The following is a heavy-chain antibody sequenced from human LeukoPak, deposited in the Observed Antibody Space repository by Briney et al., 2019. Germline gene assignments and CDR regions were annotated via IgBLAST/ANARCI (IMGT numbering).Heavy chain of an antibody. Sequence: GGSLRLSCVASGFTFRIYGMNWVRQASGKGPEWVSYISHTSDSILYADSVKGRFTMSRDNAKKSLYLQMNSLRAEDSAVYYCARATRNGYDYWGQGTLVTVSS. CDR2: ISHTSDSI. CDR1: GFTFRIYG. D-gene: IGHD5-24*01. J-gene: IGHJ4*02. V-gene: IGHV3-48*01. CDR3: ARATRNGYDY.